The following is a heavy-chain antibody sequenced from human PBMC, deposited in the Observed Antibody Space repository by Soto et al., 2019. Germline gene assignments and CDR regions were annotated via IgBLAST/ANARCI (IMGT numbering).Heavy chain of an antibody. V-gene: IGHV3-48*03. J-gene: IGHJ4*02. CDR2: ISIRGTTT. Sequence: GGSLRLSCAASGFTFSNFEMNWVRQVPGKGLEWLSYISIRGTTTYYAGSVRGRFTISRDNAKNSVFLQMDSLRVEDTAIYYCVRDNSNIIVTPFDLWGQGTRVTVS. D-gene: IGHD2-21*01. CDR1: GFTFSNFE. CDR3: VRDNSNIIVTPFDL.